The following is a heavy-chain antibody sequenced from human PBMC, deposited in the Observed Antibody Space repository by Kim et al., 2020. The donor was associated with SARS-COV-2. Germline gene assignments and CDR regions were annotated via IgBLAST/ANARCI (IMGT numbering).Heavy chain of an antibody. V-gene: IGHV4-34*01. CDR1: GGSFSGYY. CDR2: INHSGST. D-gene: IGHD2-2*01. Sequence: SETLSLTCAVYGGSFSGYYWSWIRQPPGKGLEWIGEINHSGSTNYNPSLKSRVTISVDTSKNQFSLKLSSVTAADTAVYYCARLLLGYCSSTSCHRKHAYYYYGMDVWGQGTTVTVSS. CDR3: ARLLLGYCSSTSCHRKHAYYYYGMDV. J-gene: IGHJ6*02.